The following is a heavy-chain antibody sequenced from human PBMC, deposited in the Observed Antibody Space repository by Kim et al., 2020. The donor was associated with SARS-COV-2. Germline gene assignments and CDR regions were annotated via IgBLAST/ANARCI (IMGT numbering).Heavy chain of an antibody. V-gene: IGHV3-11*06. CDR3: ARDYEGTTLDQLLDYYYYGMDV. Sequence: GGSLRLSCAASGFTFSDYYMSWIRQAPGKGLEWVSYISSSSSYTNYADSVKGRFTISRDNAKNSLYLQMNSLRAEDTAVYYCARDYEGTTLDQLLDYYYYGMDVWGQGTTVTVSS. D-gene: IGHD2-2*01. CDR2: ISSSSSYT. J-gene: IGHJ6*02. CDR1: GFTFSDYY.